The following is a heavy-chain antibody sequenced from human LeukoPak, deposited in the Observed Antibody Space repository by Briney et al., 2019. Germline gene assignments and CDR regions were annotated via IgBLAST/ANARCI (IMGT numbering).Heavy chain of an antibody. CDR1: GFTFGSYA. CDR2: ITGSGATT. Sequence: GGSLRLSCAASGFTFGSYAMSWVRQAPGKGLEWVSAITGSGATTYYAESVKGRFTIPRDNSNNTLFLQMNSLRAEDTAIYYCAKAIGWGQGTMVTVSS. J-gene: IGHJ3*01. V-gene: IGHV3-23*01. D-gene: IGHD2/OR15-2a*01. CDR3: AKAIG.